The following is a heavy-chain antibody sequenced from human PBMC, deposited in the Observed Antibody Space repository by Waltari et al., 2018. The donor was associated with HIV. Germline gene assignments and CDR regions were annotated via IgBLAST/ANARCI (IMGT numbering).Heavy chain of an antibody. CDR1: GGSISSSSYY. V-gene: IGHV4-39*07. J-gene: IGHJ4*02. CDR2: IYYSGST. D-gene: IGHD6-13*01. Sequence: QLQLQESGPGLVKPSETLSLTCTVSGGSISSSSYYWGWIRQPPGKGLEWIGSIYYSGSTYYNPSLKSRVTISVDTSKNQFSLKLSSVTAADTAGYYCARDLSHRLVAAAGRGYFDYWGQGTLVTVSS. CDR3: ARDLSHRLVAAAGRGYFDY.